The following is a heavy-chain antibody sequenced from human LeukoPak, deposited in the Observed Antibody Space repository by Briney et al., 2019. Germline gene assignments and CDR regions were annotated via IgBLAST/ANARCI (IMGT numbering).Heavy chain of an antibody. D-gene: IGHD3-9*01. Sequence: GGSLRLSCAASGFTFSSYEMNWVRQAPGKGLEWVSYISSSGSTIYYADSVKGRFTISRDNAKNSLYLQMNSLKAEDTAVYYCVRDDILTGYPTPFDYWGQGTLVTVSS. CDR2: ISSSGSTI. J-gene: IGHJ4*02. CDR1: GFTFSSYE. CDR3: VRDDILTGYPTPFDY. V-gene: IGHV3-48*03.